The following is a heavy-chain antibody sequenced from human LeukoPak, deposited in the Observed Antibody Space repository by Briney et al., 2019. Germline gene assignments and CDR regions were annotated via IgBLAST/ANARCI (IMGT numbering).Heavy chain of an antibody. D-gene: IGHD2-21*02. Sequence: ASVKVSCKASGYTFTGYYMHWVRQAPGQGLEWMGWINPNSGGTNYAQKFQGRVTMTRDTSISTAYMELSRLRSDDTAVYYCAWTAMVYYYYYYMDVWGKGTTVTISS. CDR1: GYTFTGYY. J-gene: IGHJ6*03. V-gene: IGHV1-2*02. CDR3: AWTAMVYYYYYYMDV. CDR2: INPNSGGT.